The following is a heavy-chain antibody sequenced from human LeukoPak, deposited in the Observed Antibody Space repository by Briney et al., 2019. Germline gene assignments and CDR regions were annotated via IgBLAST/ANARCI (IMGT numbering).Heavy chain of an antibody. Sequence: PGGSLRLSCAASGFTVSNYYMSWLRQAPGKGLEWVSVIYGGTGTYYADSMKGRFTISRDNSKNTVYLQLNSLRVEDTALYYCARDASSGNDFDYWGQGTLVTVSS. J-gene: IGHJ4*02. CDR1: GFTVSNYY. CDR3: ARDASSGNDFDY. D-gene: IGHD1-26*01. CDR2: IYGGTGT. V-gene: IGHV3-53*01.